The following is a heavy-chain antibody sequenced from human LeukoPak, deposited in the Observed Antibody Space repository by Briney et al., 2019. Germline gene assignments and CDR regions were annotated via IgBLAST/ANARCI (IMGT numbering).Heavy chain of an antibody. J-gene: IGHJ3*02. CDR1: GGTFSSYT. D-gene: IGHD3-22*01. CDR2: IIPIFGTA. CDR3: ARVARRYYDSSGPDAFDI. V-gene: IGHV1-69*05. Sequence: SVKVSCKASGGTFSSYTISWVRQAPGQGLEWMGRIIPIFGTANYAQKFQGRVTITTDESTSTAYMELSSLRSEDTAVYYCARVARRYYDSSGPDAFDIWGQGTMVTVSS.